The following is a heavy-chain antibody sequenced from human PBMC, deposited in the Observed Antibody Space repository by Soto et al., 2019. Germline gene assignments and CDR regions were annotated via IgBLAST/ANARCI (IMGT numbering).Heavy chain of an antibody. Sequence: SETLSLTCTVSGGSNSSYYWSWIAQPAVKGLEWIWRIYTSWSTNYNPYLKSRVPMTSDTSTSTVYMELRSMRSEDTTIYYCARSSAEVFGIIIEGSNWLAPWGQGSLVTVSS. CDR1: GGSNSSYY. CDR3: ARSSAEVFGIIIEGSNWLAP. V-gene: IGHV4-4*07. D-gene: IGHD1-26*01. J-gene: IGHJ5*02. CDR2: IYTSWST.